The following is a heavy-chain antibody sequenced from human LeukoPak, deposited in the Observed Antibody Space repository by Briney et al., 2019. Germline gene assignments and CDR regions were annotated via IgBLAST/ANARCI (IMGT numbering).Heavy chain of an antibody. CDR3: ARDFRYSYGLLVY. Sequence: SVKVSCKASGGTFNNYAISWVRQAPGQGLEWMGGIIPIFDTANYAQKFQGRVTITADESTSTAYMELSSLRSEDTAVYYCARDFRYSYGLLVYWGQGTLVTVSS. CDR2: IIPIFDTA. V-gene: IGHV1-69*13. D-gene: IGHD5-18*01. J-gene: IGHJ4*02. CDR1: GGTFNNYA.